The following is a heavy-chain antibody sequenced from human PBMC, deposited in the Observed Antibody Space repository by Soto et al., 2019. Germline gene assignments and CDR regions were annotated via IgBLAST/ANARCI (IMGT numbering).Heavy chain of an antibody. Sequence: ASVKVSCKASGYTFTSYYMHWVRQAPGQGLEWMGIINPSGGSTSYAQKFQGRVTMTRDTSTSTVYMELSSLRSEDTAVYYCARGGDGYGDYEDAFDIWGQGTMVTVS. CDR3: ARGGDGYGDYEDAFDI. V-gene: IGHV1-46*03. D-gene: IGHD4-17*01. CDR1: GYTFTSYY. J-gene: IGHJ3*02. CDR2: INPSGGST.